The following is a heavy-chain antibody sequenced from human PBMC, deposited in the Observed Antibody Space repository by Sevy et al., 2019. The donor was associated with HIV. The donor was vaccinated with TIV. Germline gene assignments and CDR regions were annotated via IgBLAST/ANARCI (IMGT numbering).Heavy chain of an antibody. CDR3: ARDYNCSGGSCYSGLFDY. CDR2: ISAYNGNT. J-gene: IGHJ4*02. CDR1: GYTFTSYG. V-gene: IGHV1-18*04. Sequence: ASVKVSCKASGYTFTSYGISWVRQAPGQGLEWMGWISAYNGNTNYAQTLQGRVTMTTDTSTSTAYMGLRSLRSDDTAVYYCARDYNCSGGSCYSGLFDYWGQGTLVTVSS. D-gene: IGHD2-15*01.